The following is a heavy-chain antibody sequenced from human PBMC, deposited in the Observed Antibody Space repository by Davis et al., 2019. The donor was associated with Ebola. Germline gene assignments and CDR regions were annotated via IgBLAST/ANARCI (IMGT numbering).Heavy chain of an antibody. J-gene: IGHJ6*02. Sequence: GESLKISCAASGFTFSSYAMSWARQAPGKGLEWVSAISGSGGSTYYADSVKGRFTISRDNSKNTLYLQMNSLRAEDTAVYYRAKGLLGSGYDSHWGQGTTVTVSS. CDR2: ISGSGGST. CDR1: GFTFSSYA. V-gene: IGHV3-23*01. CDR3: AKGLLGSGYDSH. D-gene: IGHD5-12*01.